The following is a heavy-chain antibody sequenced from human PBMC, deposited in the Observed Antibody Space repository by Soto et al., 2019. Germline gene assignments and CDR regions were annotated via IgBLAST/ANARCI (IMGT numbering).Heavy chain of an antibody. Sequence: EVQVVESGGGLIQPGGSLRLSCAASGFTVSNNYMTWVRQAPGKGLEWVSVIYSGGSTYYADSVKGRFTISRDNSKNALYLQMNSLRAEDTAVYHCAKDTYYYGSGSWDAFEIWGQGTMVTVSS. D-gene: IGHD3-10*01. CDR1: GFTVSNNY. CDR2: IYSGGST. CDR3: AKDTYYYGSGSWDAFEI. V-gene: IGHV3-53*01. J-gene: IGHJ3*02.